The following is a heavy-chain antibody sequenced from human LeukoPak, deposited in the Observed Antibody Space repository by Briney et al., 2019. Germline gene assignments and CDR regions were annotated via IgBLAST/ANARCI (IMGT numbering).Heavy chain of an antibody. CDR2: IIPIFGTA. CDR1: GGTFSSYA. CDR3: ARGGSHYYDSSGYYWWDHFDY. D-gene: IGHD3-22*01. V-gene: IGHV1-69*05. J-gene: IGHJ4*02. Sequence: ASVKVSCKASGGTFSSYAISWVRQAPGQGLEWMGGIIPIFGTANYAQKFQGRVTITTDESTSTAYMELSSLRSEDTAVYYCARGGSHYYDSSGYYWWDHFDYWGQGTLVTVSS.